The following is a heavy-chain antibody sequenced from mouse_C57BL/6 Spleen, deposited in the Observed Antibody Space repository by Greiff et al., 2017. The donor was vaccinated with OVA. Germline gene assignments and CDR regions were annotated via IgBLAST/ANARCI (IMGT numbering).Heavy chain of an antibody. Sequence: QVQLKESGPELVKPGASVKISCKASGYAFSSSWMNWVKQRPGKGLEWIGRIYPGDGDTNYNGKFKGKATLTADKSSSTAYMQLSSLTSEDSAVCFSASEEGGAWFAYWGQGTLVTVSA. J-gene: IGHJ3*01. V-gene: IGHV1-82*01. CDR3: ASEEGGAWFAY. CDR1: GYAFSSSW. CDR2: IYPGDGDT.